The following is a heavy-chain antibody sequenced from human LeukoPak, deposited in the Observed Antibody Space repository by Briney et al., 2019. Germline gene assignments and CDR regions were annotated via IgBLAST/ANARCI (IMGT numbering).Heavy chain of an antibody. CDR2: IYYSGST. CDR3: ARANYDYVWGSYRFNWFDP. Sequence: SETLSLTCTVSGGSISSGDYYWSWIRQPPGKGLEWLGYIYYSGSTYYNPSLKSRVTISVDTSKNQFSLKLSSVTAADTAVYYCARANYDYVWGSYRFNWFDPWGQGTLVTVSS. V-gene: IGHV4-30-4*01. CDR1: GGSISSGDYY. D-gene: IGHD3-16*02. J-gene: IGHJ5*02.